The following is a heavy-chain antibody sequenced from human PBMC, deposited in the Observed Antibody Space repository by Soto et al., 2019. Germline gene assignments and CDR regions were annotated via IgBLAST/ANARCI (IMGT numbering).Heavy chain of an antibody. CDR3: ARADCGGDCYSTYFDY. V-gene: IGHV1-2*04. Sequence: ASVKVSCKASGYTFTGYYMHWVRQAPGQGLEWMGWINPNSGGTNYAQKFQGWVTMTRDTSISTAYMELSRLRSDDTAVYYCARADCGGDCYSTYFDYWGQGTLVTVSS. CDR1: GYTFTGYY. D-gene: IGHD2-21*02. CDR2: INPNSGGT. J-gene: IGHJ4*02.